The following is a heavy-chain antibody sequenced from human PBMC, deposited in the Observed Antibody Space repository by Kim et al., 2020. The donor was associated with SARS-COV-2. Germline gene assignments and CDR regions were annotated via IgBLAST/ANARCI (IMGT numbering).Heavy chain of an antibody. Sequence: YTADSVKGRLTISRDTYKNTLYLQMNNMRAEDTALYYCARSEGATTQPAYWGQGTLVTVSS. CDR3: ARSEGATTQPAY. J-gene: IGHJ4*02. V-gene: IGHV3-30*01. D-gene: IGHD1-26*01.